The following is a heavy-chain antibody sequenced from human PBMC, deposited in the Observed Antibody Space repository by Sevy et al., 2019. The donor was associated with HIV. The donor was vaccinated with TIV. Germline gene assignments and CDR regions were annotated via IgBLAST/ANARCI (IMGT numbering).Heavy chain of an antibody. J-gene: IGHJ4*02. CDR2: IIPILGTE. CDR1: GGTFSSYG. CDR3: ARGGGNGWYYFDY. V-gene: IGHV1-69*13. Sequence: ASVKVSCKASGGTFSSYGISWVRQAPGQGLEWMGGIIPILGTENYAQKFQGRVTITADESTRTAYMGLSSLRSEDTAVYYCARGGGNGWYYFDYWGQETLVTVSS. D-gene: IGHD6-19*01.